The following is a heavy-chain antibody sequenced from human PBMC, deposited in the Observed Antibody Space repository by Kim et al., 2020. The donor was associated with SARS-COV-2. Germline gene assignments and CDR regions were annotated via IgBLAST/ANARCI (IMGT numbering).Heavy chain of an antibody. CDR3: ARPRCSGGSCYPMADAFDI. V-gene: IGHV5-51*01. J-gene: IGHJ3*02. CDR2: IYPGDSDT. D-gene: IGHD2-15*01. CDR1: GYSFTSYW. Sequence: GESLKISCKGSGYSFTSYWIGWVRQMPGKGLEWMGIIYPGDSDTRYSPSFQGQVTISADKSISTAYLQWSSLKASDTAMYYCARPRCSGGSCYPMADAFDIWGQGTMVTVSS.